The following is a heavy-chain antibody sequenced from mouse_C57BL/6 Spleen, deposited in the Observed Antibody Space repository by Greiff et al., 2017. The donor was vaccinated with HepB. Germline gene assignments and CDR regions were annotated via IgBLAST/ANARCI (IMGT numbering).Heavy chain of an antibody. Sequence: QVQLQQSGAELVRPGTSVKVSCKASGYAFTNYLIEWVKQRPGQGLEWIGVINPGSGGTNYNEKFKGKATLTADKSSSTAYMQLSSLPSEDSAVYFCASGVTGTGYFDYWGQGTTLTVSS. D-gene: IGHD4-1*01. CDR1: GYAFTNYL. CDR3: ASGVTGTGYFDY. J-gene: IGHJ2*01. CDR2: INPGSGGT. V-gene: IGHV1-54*01.